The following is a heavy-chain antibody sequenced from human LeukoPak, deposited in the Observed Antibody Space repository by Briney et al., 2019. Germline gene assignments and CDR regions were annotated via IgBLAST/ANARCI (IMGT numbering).Heavy chain of an antibody. V-gene: IGHV1-8*01. Sequence: GAPVKVSCKASGYTFTSYDINWVRQATGQGLEWMGWMNPNSGNTGYAQKFQGRVTMTRNTSISTAYMELSSLRSEDTAVYYCARGVPLGTGWYDNYYYYGMDVWGQGTTVTVSS. CDR2: MNPNSGNT. CDR1: GYTFTSYD. D-gene: IGHD6-19*01. J-gene: IGHJ6*02. CDR3: ARGVPLGTGWYDNYYYYGMDV.